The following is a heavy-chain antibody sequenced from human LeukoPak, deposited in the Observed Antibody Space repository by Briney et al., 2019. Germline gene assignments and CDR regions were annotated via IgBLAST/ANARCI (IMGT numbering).Heavy chain of an antibody. D-gene: IGHD6-13*01. J-gene: IGHJ5*02. CDR1: GFTFSSYE. V-gene: IGHV3-48*03. CDR3: ARGSYSSSWFLNWFDP. CDR2: ISSSGSTI. Sequence: PGGSLRLSCAASGFTFSSYEMNWVRQAPGKGLEWVSYISSSGSTIYYADSVKGRFTISRDNAKNSLYLQMNSLRAEDTAVYYCARGSYSSSWFLNWFDPWGQGTLVTVSS.